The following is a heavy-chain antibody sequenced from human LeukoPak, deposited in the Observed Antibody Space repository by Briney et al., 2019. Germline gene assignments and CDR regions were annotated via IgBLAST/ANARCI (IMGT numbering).Heavy chain of an antibody. CDR3: AGKYYYHSSGYFYVDY. V-gene: IGHV4-38-2*01. CDR2: IHHSGST. CDR1: GYSISSGYY. Sequence: SETLSLTCAVSGYSISSGYYWGWIRQTPGKGLEWIGSIHHSGSTYYNPSLKSRVTILMDTSKNHFSLKLNSVTAADTAVYYCAGKYYYHSSGYFYVDYWGRGTLVTVSS. D-gene: IGHD3-22*01. J-gene: IGHJ4*02.